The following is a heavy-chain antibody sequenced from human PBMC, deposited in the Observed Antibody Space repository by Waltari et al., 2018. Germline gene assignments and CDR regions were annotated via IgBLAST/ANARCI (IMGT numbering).Heavy chain of an antibody. V-gene: IGHV3-7*03. J-gene: IGHJ4*02. CDR3: VRSIDY. Sequence: VQLVESGGGLVQPGGSLRLSCAASGFTFGIYWMAWARQAPGKGLEWVANIKQEGGAKFYVDSVMGGCSSSRDNSKNSLFLQMNGLSVEDTALYYCVRSIDYWGQGTQVTVSP. CDR1: GFTFGIYW. CDR2: IKQEGGAK.